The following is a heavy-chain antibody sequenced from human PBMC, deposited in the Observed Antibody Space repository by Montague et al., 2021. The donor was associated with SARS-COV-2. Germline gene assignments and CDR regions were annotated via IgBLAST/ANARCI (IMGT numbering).Heavy chain of an antibody. V-gene: IGHV4-39*01. CDR1: GASISSSSYY. D-gene: IGHD3-22*01. CDR2: IYYSGST. CDR3: ARRWIIMIVVVIKGGWFDA. Sequence: SETLSLTCTVSGASISSSSYYWGWIRQPPGKGLEWIGSIYYSGSTYYNPSLKSRVTISVDTSKNQFSLKLSSVTAADTAVYYCARRWIIMIVVVIKGGWFDAWGQGTLVTVSS. J-gene: IGHJ5*02.